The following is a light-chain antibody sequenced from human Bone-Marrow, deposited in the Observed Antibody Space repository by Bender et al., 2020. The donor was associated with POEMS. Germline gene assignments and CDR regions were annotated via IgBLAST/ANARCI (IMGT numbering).Light chain of an antibody. Sequence: QSVLTQPPSVSGTPGQRVTISCSGTTSNIGNNFVSWYQQFPRTAPQLLIYKNNQRPSGVPERFSASNSANSAYLAIRGLRSEDEADYYCETWDDRLSGTVFGGGNKVTVL. CDR3: ETWDDRLSGTV. CDR1: TSNIGNNF. CDR2: KNN. V-gene: IGLV1-47*01. J-gene: IGLJ3*02.